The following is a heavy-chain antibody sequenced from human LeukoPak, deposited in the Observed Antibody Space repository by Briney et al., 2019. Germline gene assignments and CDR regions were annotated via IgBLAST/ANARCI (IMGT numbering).Heavy chain of an antibody. CDR2: IYHGGTT. D-gene: IGHD3-10*01. CDR3: AREQMVRGVNWFDP. Sequence: SGTLSLTCAVSGGSVSNSNWWIWVRQPPGKGLEWIGEIYHGGTTNYNPSLKSRVTMSLDDSKNQFFLKLTSVTAADTAVYYCAREQMVRGVNWFDPWGQGTLVTVSS. J-gene: IGHJ5*02. CDR1: GGSVSNSNW. V-gene: IGHV4-4*02.